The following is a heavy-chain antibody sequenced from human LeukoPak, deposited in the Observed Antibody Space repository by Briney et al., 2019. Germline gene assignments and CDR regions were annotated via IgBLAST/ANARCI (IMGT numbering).Heavy chain of an antibody. CDR2: IYHSGST. V-gene: IGHV4-4*02. D-gene: IGHD3-10*01. Sequence: PSGTLSLTCAVSGGSISSSNWWSWVRQPPGKGLEWIGEIYHSGSTNYNPSLKSRVTISVDKSKNQFSLKLSSVTGADTAVYYCARTYYYGSGSPYNWFDPWGQGTLVTVSS. J-gene: IGHJ5*02. CDR3: ARTYYYGSGSPYNWFDP. CDR1: GGSISSSNW.